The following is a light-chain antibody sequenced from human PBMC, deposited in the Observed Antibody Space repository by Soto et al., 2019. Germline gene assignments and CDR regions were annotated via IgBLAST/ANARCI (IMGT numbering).Light chain of an antibody. CDR2: DAS. V-gene: IGKV1-5*01. J-gene: IGKJ1*01. CDR1: QTIRNW. CDR3: QHYNSYSEA. Sequence: DIHSAHSSWTRALCFVERVTITRRAGQTIRNWLAWYQQKPGKAPNLLIYDASSLKSGVPSRFSGSAAGTDFTLTISSLQPDDFATYYCQHYNSYSEAFGQGTKVDIK.